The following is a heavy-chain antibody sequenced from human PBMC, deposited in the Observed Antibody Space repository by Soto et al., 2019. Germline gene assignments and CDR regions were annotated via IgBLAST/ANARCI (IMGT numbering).Heavy chain of an antibody. CDR1: GESFIGYY. Sequence: QVHLQQWGAGLLKPSETLSLTCAVYGESFIGYYWTWIRQPPGKGLEWTGEIHHRASTNYNPSLMSRVSISIDTSKNQFPLKLTSVTAADTSVYYCARTDIVTTNWFDPWCQANLVSVSS. D-gene: IGHD5-12*01. CDR2: IHHRAST. V-gene: IGHV4-34*02. J-gene: IGHJ5*02. CDR3: ARTDIVTTNWFDP.